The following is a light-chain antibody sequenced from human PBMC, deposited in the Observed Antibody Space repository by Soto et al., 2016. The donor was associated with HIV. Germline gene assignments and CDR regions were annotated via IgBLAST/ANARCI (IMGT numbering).Light chain of an antibody. CDR1: QSLLHSNGYNY. V-gene: IGKV2-28*01. CDR2: SGS. J-gene: IGKJ1*01. CDR3: MQPLQTPWT. Sequence: DIVMTQSPLSLPVAPGEPASISCRSSQSLLHSNGYNYLDWYQQKPGQSPHLLIYSGSNRASGVPDRFSGSGSGTNFTLKITRVEADDVGVYYCMQPLQTPWTFGQGTKVEIK.